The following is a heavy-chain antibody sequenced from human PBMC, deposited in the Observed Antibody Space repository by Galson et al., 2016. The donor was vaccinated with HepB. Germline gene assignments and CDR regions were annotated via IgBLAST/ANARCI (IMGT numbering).Heavy chain of an antibody. Sequence: ETLSLTCAVSGNSVSTNYFWGWIRQPPGKGLEWIGLVYYTGDTHYNPSLESRVAMSVDTSNNQFSLKLSSVTATDTAVYYCARSSGSRNGYFDFWGRGALVAVSS. D-gene: IGHD1-26*01. J-gene: IGHJ4*01. V-gene: IGHV4-39*01. CDR1: GNSVSTNYF. CDR2: VYYTGDT. CDR3: ARSSGSRNGYFDF.